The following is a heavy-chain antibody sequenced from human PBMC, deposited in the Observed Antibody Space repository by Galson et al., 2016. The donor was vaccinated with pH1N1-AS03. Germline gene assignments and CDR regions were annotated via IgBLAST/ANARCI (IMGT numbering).Heavy chain of an antibody. V-gene: IGHV3-64*01. CDR3: ARGPVPYSNYSFPPPDY. Sequence: SLRLSCAASGFTFSSYAMYWVRQAPGKGLEYVSVISGNGGSTYYANSVKGRFTISRDKSKNTLYLQMGSLRAEDMAVYYCARGPVPYSNYSFPPPDYWGQGTLVTGSS. CDR2: ISGNGGST. CDR1: GFTFSSYA. J-gene: IGHJ4*02. D-gene: IGHD6-13*01.